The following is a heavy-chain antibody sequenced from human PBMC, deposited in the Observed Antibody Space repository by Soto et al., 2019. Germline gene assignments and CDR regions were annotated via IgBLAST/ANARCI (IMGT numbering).Heavy chain of an antibody. CDR3: ASSASIYYDSSGSDY. CDR1: GGTFSSYA. D-gene: IGHD3-22*01. J-gene: IGHJ4*02. Sequence: QVQLVQSGAEVKKPGSSVKVSCKASGGTFSSYAISWVRQAPGQGLEWMGGIIPIFGTANYAQKFQGRVTITAEESTSTAYMELSSLRSEDTAVYYCASSASIYYDSSGSDYWGQGTLVTVSS. V-gene: IGHV1-69*01. CDR2: IIPIFGTA.